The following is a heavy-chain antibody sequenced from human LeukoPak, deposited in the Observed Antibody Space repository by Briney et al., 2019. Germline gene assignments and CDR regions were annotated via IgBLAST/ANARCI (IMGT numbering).Heavy chain of an antibody. CDR3: ARQWFRTKWGHVDY. CDR2: ISYDGSNK. Sequence: PGRSLRLSCADSGFTFSSYGMHWVRQAPGKGLEWVAVISYDGSNKYYADSVKGRFTISRDNAKNTLYLQTNSLRAEDTAVYYCARQWFRTKWGHVDYWGQGTLVTVSS. D-gene: IGHD3-22*01. J-gene: IGHJ4*02. CDR1: GFTFSSYG. V-gene: IGHV3-30*03.